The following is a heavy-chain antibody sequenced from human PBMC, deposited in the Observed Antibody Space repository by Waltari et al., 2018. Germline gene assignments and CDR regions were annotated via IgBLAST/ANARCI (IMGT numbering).Heavy chain of an antibody. CDR2: SSSSSSYI. D-gene: IGHD6-13*01. J-gene: IGHJ6*02. V-gene: IGHV3-21*01. CDR1: GFTFSSYS. Sequence: EVQLVESGGGLVKPGGSLRLSCAASGFTFSSYSMNWVRQAPGKGLGWVSSSSSSSSYIYNADSVKGRFTISRDNAKNSLYLQMNSRRAEDTAVYYCARRKIAAAGGYYYYGMDVWGQGTTVTVSS. CDR3: ARRKIAAAGGYYYYGMDV.